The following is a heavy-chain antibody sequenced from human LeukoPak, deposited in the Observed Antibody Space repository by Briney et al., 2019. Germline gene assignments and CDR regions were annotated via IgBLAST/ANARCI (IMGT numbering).Heavy chain of an antibody. CDR3: ARDRYCIGGICYSGRFDP. D-gene: IGHD2-15*01. Sequence: PSETLSLTCTVSGGSMNDYYWSWIRQPPGKGLEWIGYMYYSGSTNYNPSLKSRVSISIDTSKNQFSLTLSSVTAADTAVYYCARDRYCIGGICYSGRFDPWGRGTLVTVSS. J-gene: IGHJ5*02. CDR2: MYYSGST. V-gene: IGHV4-59*01. CDR1: GGSMNDYY.